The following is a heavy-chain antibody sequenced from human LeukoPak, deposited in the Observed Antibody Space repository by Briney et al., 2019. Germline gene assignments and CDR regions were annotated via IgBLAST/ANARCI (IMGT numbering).Heavy chain of an antibody. D-gene: IGHD3-3*01. V-gene: IGHV1-46*01. CDR1: GYTFTSYY. CDR2: INPSGGST. CDR3: ARDSSYYDFWSGNAFDI. J-gene: IGHJ3*02. Sequence: ASVKVSCKASGYTFTSYYMHWVRQAPGQGLEWMGIINPSGGSTSYAQKFQGRVTMTRDMSTSTVYMELSSLRSEDTAVYYCARDSSYYDFWSGNAFDIWGQGTMVTVSS.